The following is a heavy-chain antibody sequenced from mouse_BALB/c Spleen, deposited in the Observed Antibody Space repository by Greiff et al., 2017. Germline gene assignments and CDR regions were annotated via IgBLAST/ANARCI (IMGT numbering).Heavy chain of an antibody. Sequence: VQLQQSGAELVRPGASVTLSCKASGYTFTDYEMHWVKQTPVHGLEWIGAIDPETGGTAYNQKFKGKATLTADKSSSTAYMELRSLTSEDSAVYYCTRGANSYYFDYWGQGTTLTVSS. D-gene: IGHD4-1*02. CDR3: TRGANSYYFDY. V-gene: IGHV1-15*01. J-gene: IGHJ2*01. CDR2: IDPETGGT. CDR1: GYTFTDYE.